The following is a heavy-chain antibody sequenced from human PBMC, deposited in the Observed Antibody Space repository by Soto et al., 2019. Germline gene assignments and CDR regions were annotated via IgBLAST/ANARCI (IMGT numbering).Heavy chain of an antibody. V-gene: IGHV3-15*07. CDR1: GFTFSNAW. D-gene: IGHD3-9*01. CDR3: TTDPDILTGYQFDY. CDR2: IKSKTDGGTT. J-gene: IGHJ4*02. Sequence: GGSLRLSCAASGFTFSNAWMNWVRQAPGKGLEWVGRIKSKTDGGTTDYAAPVKGRFTISRDDSKNTLYLQMNSLKTEDTAVYYCTTDPDILTGYQFDYWGQGTLVTVSS.